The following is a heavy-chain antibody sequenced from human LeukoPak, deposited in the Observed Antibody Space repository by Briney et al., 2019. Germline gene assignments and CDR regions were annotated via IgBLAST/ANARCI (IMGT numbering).Heavy chain of an antibody. CDR1: GYTFTVYY. D-gene: IGHD3/OR15-3a*01. CDR2: INPFSGDT. Sequence: EASVKVSCKASGYTFTVYYMHWVRQAPGHGLEWMGWINPFSGDTNYAQEFQGRVTLTRDTSTSTAYMELDGLRSDDTAVYSCGREWTHDAFDFWGQGTMVTVSS. CDR3: GREWTHDAFDF. J-gene: IGHJ3*01. V-gene: IGHV1-2*02.